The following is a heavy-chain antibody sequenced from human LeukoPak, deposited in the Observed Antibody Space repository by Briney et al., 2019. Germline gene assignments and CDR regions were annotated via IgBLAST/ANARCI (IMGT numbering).Heavy chain of an antibody. J-gene: IGHJ4*02. Sequence: ASVKVSCKASGYTFTGYYMHWVRQAPGQGLEWMGWINPNSGGTNYAQEFQGRVTMTRDTSISTAYMELSRLRSDDTAVYYCARDFQYYYDSSGYYSSSYWGQGTLVTVSS. CDR2: INPNSGGT. CDR3: ARDFQYYYDSSGYYSSSY. V-gene: IGHV1-2*02. CDR1: GYTFTGYY. D-gene: IGHD3-22*01.